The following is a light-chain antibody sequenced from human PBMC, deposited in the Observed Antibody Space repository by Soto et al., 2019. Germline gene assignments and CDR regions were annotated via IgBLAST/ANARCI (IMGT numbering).Light chain of an antibody. CDR1: QGISSW. Sequence: DIQLTQSPSFLSASAGDRVTITCRASQGISSWLAWYQQKPGKAPKLLIYDASSLESGVPSRFSGSGSGTEFTLTISSLQPDDFATYYCQQYNSYSLFGGGTKVDIK. CDR3: QQYNSYSL. V-gene: IGKV1-5*01. CDR2: DAS. J-gene: IGKJ4*01.